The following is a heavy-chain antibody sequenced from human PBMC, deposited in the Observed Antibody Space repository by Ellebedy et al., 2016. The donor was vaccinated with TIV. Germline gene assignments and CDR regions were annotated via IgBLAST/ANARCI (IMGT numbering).Heavy chain of an antibody. D-gene: IGHD1-26*01. CDR3: ARDEAEVGATFFGY. J-gene: IGHJ4*02. Sequence: AASVKVSCKASGYTFTGYYMHWVRQAPGQGLEWMGWINPNSGGTNYAQKFQGWVTMTRDTSISTVYMELSRLRSDDTAVYYCARDEAEVGATFFGYWGQGTLVTVSS. V-gene: IGHV1-2*04. CDR1: GYTFTGYY. CDR2: INPNSGGT.